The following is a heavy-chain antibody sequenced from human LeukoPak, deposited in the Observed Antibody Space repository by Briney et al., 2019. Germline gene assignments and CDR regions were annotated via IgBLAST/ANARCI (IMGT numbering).Heavy chain of an antibody. CDR3: ARHTNGVMEDY. D-gene: IGHD2-8*01. J-gene: IGHJ4*02. V-gene: IGHV5-51*01. CDR1: GYSFANYW. CDR2: IYPGDSNT. Sequence: GESLKISCKGSGYSFANYWIAWVRQVPGKGLEWMGIIYPGDSNTKYSPSFQGQVTISADKSISTAYLQWSSLKASDTAMYFCARHTNGVMEDYWGQGTLVTVSS.